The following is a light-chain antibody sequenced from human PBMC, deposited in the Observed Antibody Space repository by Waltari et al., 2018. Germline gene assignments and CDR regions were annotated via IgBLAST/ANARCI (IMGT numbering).Light chain of an antibody. V-gene: IGLV4-69*02. CDR3: QTGGTGIGV. J-gene: IGLJ7*01. Sequence: QLVLTQSPSASASLGVSVKLTCTLSSGHSSYAIAWHQQQPEKGPRYLMKVNRDGSHTKGDGIPDRFSGSSSGAERYLTISSLQSEDEADYYCQTGGTGIGVFGGGTQLTVL. CDR1: SGHSSYA. CDR2: VNRDGSH.